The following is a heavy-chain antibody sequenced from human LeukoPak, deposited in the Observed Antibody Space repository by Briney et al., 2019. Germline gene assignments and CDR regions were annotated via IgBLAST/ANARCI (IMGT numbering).Heavy chain of an antibody. Sequence: GGSLRLSCAASGFIFSGYGMHWVRQPPGKGLEWVAVIWSDGSNKYYEDSVKGRFTISRDNSKNTLYLQMNSLRAEGTAVYYCARGIYSGYHYFDYWGQGTLVTVSP. CDR2: IWSDGSNK. CDR1: GFIFSGYG. CDR3: ARGIYSGYHYFDY. D-gene: IGHD5-12*01. J-gene: IGHJ4*02. V-gene: IGHV3-33*01.